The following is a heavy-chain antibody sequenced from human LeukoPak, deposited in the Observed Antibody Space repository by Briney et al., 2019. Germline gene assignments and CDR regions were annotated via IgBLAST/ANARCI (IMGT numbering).Heavy chain of an antibody. CDR1: GYTFTIYD. J-gene: IGHJ5*02. V-gene: IGHV1-18*01. CDR3: SSGDWDVP. D-gene: IGHD2-21*01. Sequence: ASVKVSCTASGYTFTIYDLNWVRQAPGQGLEWMGWVSGYNGNTNYAQKFEGRVAMTTDTSSSTAYMELRSLRSDDTAIYYCSSGDWDVPWGQGTLVTVSS. CDR2: VSGYNGNT.